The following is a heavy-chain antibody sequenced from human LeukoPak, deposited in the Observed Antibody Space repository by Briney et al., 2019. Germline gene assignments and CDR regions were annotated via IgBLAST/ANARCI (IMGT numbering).Heavy chain of an antibody. CDR3: ARVKALYCSSTSCYRGAFDI. CDR1: GYTFTSYG. V-gene: IGHV1-18*01. CDR2: ISAYNGNT. Sequence: GASVKVSCKASGYTFTSYGISWVRQAPGQGLEWMGWISAYNGNTNYAQKVQGRVTMTTETSTSTAYMEVRSLRSDGTAVYYCARVKALYCSSTSCYRGAFDIWGQGTMVTVSS. J-gene: IGHJ3*02. D-gene: IGHD2-2*02.